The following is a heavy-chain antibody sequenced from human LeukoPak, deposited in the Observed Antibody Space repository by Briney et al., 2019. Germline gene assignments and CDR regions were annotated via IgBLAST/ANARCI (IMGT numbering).Heavy chain of an antibody. V-gene: IGHV3-23*01. CDR1: GFTFSSYA. D-gene: IGHD3-10*01. Sequence: GGSLGLSCAASGFTFSSYAMSWVRQAPGKGLEWVSAISGSGGSTYYADSVKGRFTISRDNSKNTLYLQMNSLRAEDTAVYYCAKLAYYYGSGSYYHFDYWGQGTLVTVSS. CDR3: AKLAYYYGSGSYYHFDY. CDR2: ISGSGGST. J-gene: IGHJ4*02.